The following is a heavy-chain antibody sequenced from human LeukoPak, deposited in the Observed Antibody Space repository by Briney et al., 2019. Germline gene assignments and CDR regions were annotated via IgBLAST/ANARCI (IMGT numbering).Heavy chain of an antibody. Sequence: GGSLRLSCAASGFTVSSNYMSWVRQAPGKGLEWVSVIYSGGSTYYADSVKGRFTISRDNSKNTLYLQMNSLRAEDTAVYYCARDLWGLTANWFDPWGQGTLVTVSS. CDR3: ARDLWGLTANWFDP. D-gene: IGHD7-27*01. J-gene: IGHJ5*02. CDR2: IYSGGST. CDR1: GFTVSSNY. V-gene: IGHV3-53*01.